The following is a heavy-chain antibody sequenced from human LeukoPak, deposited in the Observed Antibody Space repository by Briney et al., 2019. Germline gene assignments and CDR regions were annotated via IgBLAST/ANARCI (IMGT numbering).Heavy chain of an antibody. CDR2: IYYSGST. D-gene: IGHD2-2*01. V-gene: IGHV4-59*01. CDR1: GGSISSYY. Sequence: PSETLSLTCTVSGGSISSYYWSWIRQPPGKGLEWIGYIYYSGSTYYNPSLKSRVTISVDTSKNQFSLKLSSVTAADTAVYYCARCTSCSEVGTFDYWGQGTLVTVSS. CDR3: ARCTSCSEVGTFDY. J-gene: IGHJ4*02.